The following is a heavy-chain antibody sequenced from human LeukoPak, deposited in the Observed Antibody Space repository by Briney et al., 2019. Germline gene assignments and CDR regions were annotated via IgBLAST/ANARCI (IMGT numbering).Heavy chain of an antibody. CDR2: ISAYNGNT. CDR1: GYSLITYG. Sequence: ASVKVSCKAAGYSLITYGISWVRQPPGQALEWPAWISAYNGNTNYAQKLQGRVTVTTDTSTHTAHTELRSLRSDDTAVYYCARERKSSYDTLTGYYKSDAFDIWGQGTMVTVSS. V-gene: IGHV1-18*01. CDR3: ARERKSSYDTLTGYYKSDAFDI. D-gene: IGHD3-9*01. J-gene: IGHJ3*02.